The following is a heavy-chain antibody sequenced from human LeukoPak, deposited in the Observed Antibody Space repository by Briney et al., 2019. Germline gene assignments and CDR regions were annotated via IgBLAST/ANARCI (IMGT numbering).Heavy chain of an antibody. V-gene: IGHV3-7*01. J-gene: IGHJ5*02. Sequence: GGSLRLSCAASGFRFSSQWMSWVRQAPGKGLEWVAIVNQGGTGKYYVDSVKGRFTISRDNSKNTLYLQMNSLRAEDTAVYYCAKDSAAAGGGWFDPWGQGTLVTVSS. D-gene: IGHD6-13*01. CDR1: GFRFSSQW. CDR3: AKDSAAAGGGWFDP. CDR2: VNQGGTGK.